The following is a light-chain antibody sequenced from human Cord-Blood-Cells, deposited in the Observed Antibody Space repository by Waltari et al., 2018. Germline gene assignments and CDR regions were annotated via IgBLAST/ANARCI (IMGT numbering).Light chain of an antibody. CDR2: DVS. V-gene: IGLV2-14*01. CDR1: SSAVSGYNY. Sequence: QSALTQPASVSGSPGQSITISCTGTSSAVSGYNYVSWYQQHPGKAAKLMIYDVSNRPSGVSNRFSGSKSGNTASLTIAGLQAEDDADYYCSSYTSSSTVVFGGGTKLTVL. J-gene: IGLJ2*01. CDR3: SSYTSSSTVV.